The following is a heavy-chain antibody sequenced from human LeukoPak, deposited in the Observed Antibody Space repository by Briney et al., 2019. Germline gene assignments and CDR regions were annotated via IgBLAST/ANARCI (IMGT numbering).Heavy chain of an antibody. CDR2: ISYDGSNK. J-gene: IGHJ6*02. D-gene: IGHD1-26*01. CDR3: AKAGDYGMDV. CDR1: GFTFSSYG. V-gene: IGHV3-30*18. Sequence: GGSLRLSCAASGFTFSSYGMHWVRQAPGKGLEWVAVISYDGSNKYYADSVKGRFTISRDNSKNTLYLQMNSLRAEDTAVYYCAKAGDYGMDVWGQGTTVTVSS.